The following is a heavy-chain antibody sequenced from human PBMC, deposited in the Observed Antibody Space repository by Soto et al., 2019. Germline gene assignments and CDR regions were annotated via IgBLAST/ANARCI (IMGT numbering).Heavy chain of an antibody. CDR3: ASSKMGLISVLET. Sequence: SETLFLTCNVSGDSIRSYFWSWVRQPPGKGLEWIGYIPYSGGPTYNPSLKSRVTISIDTSKKQFSLKMTSVTAADTAVYYCASSKMGLISVLETWGQGTLVTVSS. CDR1: GDSIRSYF. J-gene: IGHJ5*02. V-gene: IGHV4-59*01. D-gene: IGHD3-10*01. CDR2: IPYSGGP.